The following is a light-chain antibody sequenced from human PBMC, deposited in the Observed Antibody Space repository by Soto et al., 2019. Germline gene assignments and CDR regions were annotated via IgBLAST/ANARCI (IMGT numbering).Light chain of an antibody. Sequence: DIQMTQSPFSLSASVGDRVTITCRASQSISSYLNWYQQKPGKAPNLLIYAASSLQSGVPSRFSGSASGTDFTLTISSLHPEDFATYYCQQSYHTPWTFGPGTKVEIK. J-gene: IGKJ1*01. CDR1: QSISSY. CDR3: QQSYHTPWT. CDR2: AAS. V-gene: IGKV1-39*01.